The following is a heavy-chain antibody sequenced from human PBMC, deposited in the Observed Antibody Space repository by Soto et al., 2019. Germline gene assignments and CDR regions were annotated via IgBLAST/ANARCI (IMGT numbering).Heavy chain of an antibody. V-gene: IGHV3-23*01. CDR1: GFTFSSYA. Sequence: EVQLLESGGGLVQPGGSQRLSCAASGFTFSSYALSWVRQAPGKGLAWVSGISGSGSISYYEDSVKGRFSISRDNSKKTLYLQMQSLKGEDTGVYYCAKDTINFWSGGGFDYWGQGTLVTVSS. CDR2: ISGSGSIS. CDR3: AKDTINFWSGGGFDY. D-gene: IGHD3-3*01. J-gene: IGHJ4*02.